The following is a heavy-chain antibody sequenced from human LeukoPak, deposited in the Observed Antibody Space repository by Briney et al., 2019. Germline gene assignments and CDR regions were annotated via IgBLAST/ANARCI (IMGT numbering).Heavy chain of an antibody. D-gene: IGHD2-15*01. V-gene: IGHV3-30-3*01. CDR1: GFTFSSYA. J-gene: IGHJ1*01. CDR2: ISYDGSNK. Sequence: GGSLRLSCAASGFTFSSYAMHWVRQAPGKGLEWVAVISYDGSNKYYADSVKGRFTISRDNSKNTLYLQMNSLRAEDTAVYYCARDYLSGPLLPTAEYFQHWGQGTLVTVSS. CDR3: ARDYLSGPLLPTAEYFQH.